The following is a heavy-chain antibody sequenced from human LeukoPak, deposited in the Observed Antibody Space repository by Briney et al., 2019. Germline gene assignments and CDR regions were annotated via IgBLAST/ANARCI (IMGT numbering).Heavy chain of an antibody. V-gene: IGHV3-23*01. J-gene: IGHJ5*02. CDR1: GFTFRNHV. CDR3: ARGKAAGLLDWFDP. CDR2: IVGDGSAS. D-gene: IGHD6-13*01. Sequence: GPLRLSCAASGFTFRNHVMAWVRQPPGKGLEWVSSIVGDGSASFYSDSVKGRFAVSRDNSMDTLFLHMQSLRAEDAAFYYCARGKAAGLLDWFDPWGQGTLVTVSS.